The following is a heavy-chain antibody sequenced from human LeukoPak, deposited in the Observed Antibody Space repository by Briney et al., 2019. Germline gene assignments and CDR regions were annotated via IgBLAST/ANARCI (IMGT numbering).Heavy chain of an antibody. CDR1: GYTFTAYY. CDR3: VRDHNSENWGSLGK. Sequence: GASVKVSCKASGYTFTAYYIHWVRQAPGQGLEWMGWISPYTGGTNYAQKFQGRVTITQDRSSNTVYMDLNRLTPDDTALYYCVRDHNSENWGSLGKWGQGTLVTVSS. D-gene: IGHD7-27*01. V-gene: IGHV1-2*02. J-gene: IGHJ4*02. CDR2: ISPYTGGT.